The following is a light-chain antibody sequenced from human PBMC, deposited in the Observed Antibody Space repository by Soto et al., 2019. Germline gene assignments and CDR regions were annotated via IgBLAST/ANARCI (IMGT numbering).Light chain of an antibody. Sequence: QSALTQPASVSGSPGQSITISCTGTSSDIGAYNYVSWYQQHPGKAPKLMIYDDTYRPSGVSNRFSGSKSGNTASLTISGLQAEDEADYYCSSYTTNTNLIFGGGTKLTVL. CDR3: SSYTTNTNLI. CDR1: SSDIGAYNY. CDR2: DDT. J-gene: IGLJ2*01. V-gene: IGLV2-14*01.